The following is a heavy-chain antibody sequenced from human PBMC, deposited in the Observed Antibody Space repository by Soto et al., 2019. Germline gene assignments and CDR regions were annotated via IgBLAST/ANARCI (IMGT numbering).Heavy chain of an antibody. CDR3: ARSCSGGSCYNGYGMDV. V-gene: IGHV1-69*01. Sequence: QVQLVQSGAEVKKPGSSVKVSCKASGGTFSSYAISWVRQAPGQGLEWRGGTIPIFGTANYAQKFQGRVTITADESTSTAYMELSSLRSEDTAVYYCARSCSGGSCYNGYGMDVWGQGTTVTVSS. CDR1: GGTFSSYA. D-gene: IGHD2-15*01. J-gene: IGHJ6*02. CDR2: TIPIFGTA.